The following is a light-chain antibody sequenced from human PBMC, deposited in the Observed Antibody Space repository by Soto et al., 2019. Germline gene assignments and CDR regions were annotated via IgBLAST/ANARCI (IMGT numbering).Light chain of an antibody. CDR1: QSVSSSY. Sequence: EIVLTQSPGTLSLSPGERATLSCRASQSVSSSYLAWYQQKPGQAPRLLISGASSRATGIPDRFSVSGSGTDFTLTIIRLEPEDFAVYYCHQYTGSPHTFGQGTKLEIK. V-gene: IGKV3-20*01. CDR2: GAS. CDR3: HQYTGSPHT. J-gene: IGKJ2*01.